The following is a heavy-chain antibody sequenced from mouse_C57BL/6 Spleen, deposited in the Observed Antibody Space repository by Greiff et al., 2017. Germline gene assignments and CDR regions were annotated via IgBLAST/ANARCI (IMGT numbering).Heavy chain of an antibody. D-gene: IGHD2-13*01. CDR3: AREGTVTSGFAY. Sequence: VKLQQHGAELVKPGASVKMSCKASCYTFTSYWRTWVKQRHGQGLEWIGDIYPGSGSTNYNEKFKSKATLTGYTSSSTAYMQLSSLTSEDSAVYYCAREGTVTSGFAYGGQGTLVTVSA. CDR2: IYPGSGST. V-gene: IGHV1-55*01. J-gene: IGHJ3*01. CDR1: CYTFTSYW.